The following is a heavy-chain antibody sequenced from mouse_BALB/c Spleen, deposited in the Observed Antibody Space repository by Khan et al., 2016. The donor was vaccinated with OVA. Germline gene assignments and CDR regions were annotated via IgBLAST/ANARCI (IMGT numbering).Heavy chain of an antibody. CDR1: GFNIKAYY. CDR3: ARDGYSPWFAD. V-gene: IGHV14-1*02. CDR2: IDPENGKT. Sequence: EVQLQESGAELVRPGALVNLSCKASGFNIKAYYMHWVKQRPEQGLEWIGWIDPENGKTIYDPKFQDKASITSDTSSNTAYLQLSSLTSEDTAVYYCARDGYSPWFADWGQGTLVTVSA. D-gene: IGHD2-3*01. J-gene: IGHJ3*01.